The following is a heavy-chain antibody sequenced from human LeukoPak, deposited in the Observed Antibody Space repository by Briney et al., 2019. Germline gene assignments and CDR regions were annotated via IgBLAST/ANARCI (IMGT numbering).Heavy chain of an antibody. CDR1: GFTFSTYA. Sequence: PGGSLRLSCAASGFTFSTYAMHWVRQAPGKGLEWVAMIWYNGKSKHYADPVKGRFTISRDNSKNTLDLQMNSLRADDTAVYYCVRDPSNSGWAFDYWGQGTLVSVSS. J-gene: IGHJ4*02. D-gene: IGHD6-19*01. V-gene: IGHV3-33*01. CDR2: IWYNGKSK. CDR3: VRDPSNSGWAFDY.